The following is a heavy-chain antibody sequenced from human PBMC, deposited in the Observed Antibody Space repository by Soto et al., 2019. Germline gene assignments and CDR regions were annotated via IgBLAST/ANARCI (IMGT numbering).Heavy chain of an antibody. J-gene: IGHJ4*02. CDR3: ARGRPSGYVDY. CDR1: GGSFSGYY. V-gene: IGHV4-34*01. D-gene: IGHD2-2*01. Sequence: QVQLQQWGAGLLKPSETLSLTCAVYGGSFSGYYWSWIRQPPGKGLEWIGEINHSGSTNYNPSLKSRVTISVDTSKNQFSLKLSSVTAADTAVYYSARGRPSGYVDYWGQGTLVTVSS. CDR2: INHSGST.